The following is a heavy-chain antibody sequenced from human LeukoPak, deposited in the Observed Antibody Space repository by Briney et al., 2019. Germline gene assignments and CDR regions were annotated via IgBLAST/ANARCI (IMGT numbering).Heavy chain of an antibody. CDR3: ARVQGQFLESLFDFHFDY. D-gene: IGHD3-3*01. Sequence: SETLSLTCTVSGGSISSGDYYWSWIRQAPGKGLEWIGDISYTGDTNYSPSLKSRVAISMDTSKNQFSLELTSVTAADTAIYYCARVQGQFLESLFDFHFDYWGQGTLVTVSS. CDR1: GGSISSGDYY. CDR2: ISYTGDT. J-gene: IGHJ4*02. V-gene: IGHV4-39*07.